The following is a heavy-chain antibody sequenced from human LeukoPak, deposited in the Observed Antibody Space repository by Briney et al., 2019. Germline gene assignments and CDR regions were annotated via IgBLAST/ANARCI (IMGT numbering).Heavy chain of an antibody. CDR1: GFTFGSYG. CDR2: ISYDGSNK. D-gene: IGHD3-10*01. CDR3: ARVTYGSGTYGAFDY. V-gene: IGHV3-30*03. Sequence: PGRSLRLSCAASGFTFGSYGMHWVRQAPGKGLEWVAVISYDGSNKYYADSVKGRFTISRDNSKNTLYLQMNSLRAEDTAVYYCARVTYGSGTYGAFDYWGQGTLVTVSS. J-gene: IGHJ4*02.